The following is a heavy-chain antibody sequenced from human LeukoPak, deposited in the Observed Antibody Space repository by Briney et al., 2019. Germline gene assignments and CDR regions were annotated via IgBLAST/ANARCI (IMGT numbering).Heavy chain of an antibody. CDR2: MNPNSGNT. CDR3: ARGMYDILTGYLYYFDY. Sequence: ASVKVSCKASGYTFTSYDINWVRQATGQGLEWMGWMNPNSGNTGYAQKFQGRVTMTRNTSISTAYMELSSLRSEDTAVYYCARGMYDILTGYLYYFDYWGQGTLVTVSS. D-gene: IGHD3-9*01. J-gene: IGHJ4*02. CDR1: GYTFTSYD. V-gene: IGHV1-8*01.